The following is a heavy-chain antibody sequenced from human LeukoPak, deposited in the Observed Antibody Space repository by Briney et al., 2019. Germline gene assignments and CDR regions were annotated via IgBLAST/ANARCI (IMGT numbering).Heavy chain of an antibody. D-gene: IGHD2-8*02. CDR1: GGSFSGYY. Sequence: SETLSLTCAVYGGSFSGYYWTWIRQPPGKGLEWIGEINHSGSSNYNPSLKSRITISVDTSKNQFSLKLRSVTAADTAVYYCARYGWWRFDFWGQGTLVTVSS. CDR3: ARYGWWRFDF. V-gene: IGHV4-34*01. J-gene: IGHJ4*02. CDR2: INHSGSS.